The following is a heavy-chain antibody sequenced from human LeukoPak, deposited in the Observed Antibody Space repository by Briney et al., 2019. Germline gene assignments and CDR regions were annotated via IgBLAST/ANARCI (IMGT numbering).Heavy chain of an antibody. V-gene: IGHV3-7*05. Sequence: PGGSLRLSCAASGFTFSIYWMSWVRQAPGKELEWVANIKQDGSEKYYVDSVKGRFTISRDNANNSLYLQMNSLRAEDTAVYYCARGGDYLDFWGQGTLVTVSS. CDR2: IKQDGSEK. J-gene: IGHJ4*02. CDR3: ARGGDYLDF. CDR1: GFTFSIYW.